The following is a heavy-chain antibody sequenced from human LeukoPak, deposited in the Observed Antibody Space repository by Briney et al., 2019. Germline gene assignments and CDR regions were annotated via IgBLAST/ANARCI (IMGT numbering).Heavy chain of an antibody. CDR2: MNPNSGNT. Sequence: GASVKVSCKASGYTFTGYYMHWVRQAPGQGLEWMGWMNPNSGNTGYAQKFQGRVTMTRNTSISTAYMELSSLRSEDTAVYYCARWELLGGYYMDVWGKGTTVTISS. J-gene: IGHJ6*03. D-gene: IGHD1-26*01. CDR1: GYTFTGYY. CDR3: ARWELLGGYYMDV. V-gene: IGHV1-8*02.